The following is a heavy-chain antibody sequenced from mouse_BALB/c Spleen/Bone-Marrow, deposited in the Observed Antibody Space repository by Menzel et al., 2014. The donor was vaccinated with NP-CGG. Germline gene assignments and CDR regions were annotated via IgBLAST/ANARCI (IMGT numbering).Heavy chain of an antibody. Sequence: EVKLVESGGGLVQPGGSLRLSCATSGFTFSDFYMEWVRQPPGKRLEWIAASRNKANDYTTEYSASVKGRFIVSRDTSQSILYLQMNALRAEDTAIYYGARNGGDRDMDYWGQGTSVTVSS. V-gene: IGHV7-1*02. CDR3: ARNGGDRDMDY. D-gene: IGHD3-3*01. CDR1: GFTFSDFY. CDR2: SRNKANDYTT. J-gene: IGHJ4*01.